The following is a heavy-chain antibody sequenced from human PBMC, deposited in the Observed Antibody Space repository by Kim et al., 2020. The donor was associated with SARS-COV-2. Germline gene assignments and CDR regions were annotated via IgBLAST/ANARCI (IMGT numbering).Heavy chain of an antibody. J-gene: IGHJ4*02. CDR3: ATGMDLTNFDY. Sequence: TIYAQKFQGRVTMTEDTATDTAYMELSSLRSEDTAVYYCATGMDLTNFDYWGQGTLVTVSS. CDR2: T. V-gene: IGHV1-24*01. D-gene: IGHD3-9*01.